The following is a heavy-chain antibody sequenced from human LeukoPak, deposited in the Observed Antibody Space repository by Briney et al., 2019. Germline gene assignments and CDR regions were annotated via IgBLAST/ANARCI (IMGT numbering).Heavy chain of an antibody. CDR3: ATSLRFLEWLSVRGTSYWFDP. CDR1: GYTLTELS. V-gene: IGHV1-24*01. J-gene: IGHJ5*02. D-gene: IGHD3-3*01. Sequence: ASVKVSCKVSGYTLTELSMHWVRQAPGKGLEWMGGFDPEDGEKIYAQKFQGRVTMTEDTSTDTAYMELSSLRSEDTAVYYCATSLRFLEWLSVRGTSYWFDPWGQGTLVTVSS. CDR2: FDPEDGEK.